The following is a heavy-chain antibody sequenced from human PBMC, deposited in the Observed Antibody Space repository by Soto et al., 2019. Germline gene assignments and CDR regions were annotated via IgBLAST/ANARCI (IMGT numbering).Heavy chain of an antibody. Sequence: QVQLVQSGAEVKKPGSSVKVSCKASGGTFSSYTISWVRQAPGQGLEWMGRIIPILGIANYAQKFQGRVTITEAKSTSTAYMELSSLRSEDTAVYYCAGVVGAKGFDYWGQGTLVTVSS. CDR3: AGVVGAKGFDY. V-gene: IGHV1-69*02. CDR2: IIPILGIA. D-gene: IGHD1-26*01. CDR1: GGTFSSYT. J-gene: IGHJ4*02.